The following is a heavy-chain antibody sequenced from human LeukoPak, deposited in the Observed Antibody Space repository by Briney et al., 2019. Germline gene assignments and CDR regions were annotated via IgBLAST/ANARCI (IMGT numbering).Heavy chain of an antibody. D-gene: IGHD4-17*01. CDR2: ISGSGGRT. V-gene: IGHV3-23*01. J-gene: IGHJ4*02. Sequence: GGSLRLSCVASEFTFSNFAMSWVRQAPGKGLEWVSVISGSGGRTHYADSVKGRFTISRDNAKNTLYLQMNRLRAEDTAVYYCARPGGYGDPGDYWGQGTLVTVSS. CDR1: EFTFSNFA. CDR3: ARPGGYGDPGDY.